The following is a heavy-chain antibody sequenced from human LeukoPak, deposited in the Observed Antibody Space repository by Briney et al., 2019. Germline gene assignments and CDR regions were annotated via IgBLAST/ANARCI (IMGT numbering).Heavy chain of an antibody. D-gene: IGHD3-10*01. CDR3: ARELRITMVRGVITYFDY. Sequence: SETLSLTCTVSGGSISIYYWSWIRQPPGKGREGIGYIYYSGSTKYNPSLKSPVTILVDTSKNHFFLKLRSLTAADTAVYYCARELRITMVRGVITYFDYWGQGTLVTVSS. CDR1: GGSISIYY. V-gene: IGHV4-59*01. J-gene: IGHJ4*02. CDR2: IYYSGST.